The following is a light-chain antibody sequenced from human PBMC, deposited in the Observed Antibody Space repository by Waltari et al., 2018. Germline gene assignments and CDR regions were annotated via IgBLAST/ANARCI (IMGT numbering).Light chain of an antibody. CDR2: TAS. CDR1: QDIGPS. CDR3: QQVNSYPRT. Sequence: IQLTQSPSSLSASVGDSVTITCRASQDIGPSLAWFQQKPGRAPDILIYTASTLQSGVPSRFSGSGSGTHFTLTIGSLHPEDFATYFCQQVNSYPRTFGQGTRLEIK. J-gene: IGKJ5*01. V-gene: IGKV1-9*01.